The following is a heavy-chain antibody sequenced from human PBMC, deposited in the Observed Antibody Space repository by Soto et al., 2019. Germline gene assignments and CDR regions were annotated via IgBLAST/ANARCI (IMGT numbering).Heavy chain of an antibody. J-gene: IGHJ5*02. Sequence: QVQLVQSGAEVKKPGASVKVPCEASGYSFTNYGITWVRQAPGQGLEWMGWISPYNGNTYYVQKFQGRVTMTTDTSTSTAYMELRSLRSDDTAVYFCARDWPGQFDPWGQGTLVTVSS. CDR1: GYSFTNYG. V-gene: IGHV1-18*01. CDR2: ISPYNGNT. CDR3: ARDWPGQFDP. D-gene: IGHD3-10*01.